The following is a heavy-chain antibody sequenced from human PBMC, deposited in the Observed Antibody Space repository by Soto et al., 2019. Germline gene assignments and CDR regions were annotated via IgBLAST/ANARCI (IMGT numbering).Heavy chain of an antibody. Sequence: PSETLSLTCTVSGGSITSGSYYWSWIRQYPGKGLEWIGYLYHSGNAYYNPSLKSRVTTSVDTSKNQFSPKLSSVTAADTAVYYCARSVFPWGQGTLVTVS. CDR1: GGSITSGSYY. V-gene: IGHV4-31*03. CDR2: LYHSGNA. J-gene: IGHJ5*02. CDR3: ARSVFP.